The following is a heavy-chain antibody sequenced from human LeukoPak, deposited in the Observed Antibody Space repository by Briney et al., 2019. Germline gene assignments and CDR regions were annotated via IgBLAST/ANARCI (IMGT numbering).Heavy chain of an antibody. CDR1: GFSVSNNY. D-gene: IGHD6-13*01. Sequence: GGSLRLSCAVSGFSVSNNYMNWVRQAPGKGLEWVSLIYSRGGTSYADSVKGRFTISRDSSKNTLFLQMNSLRVEDTAVYYCARDPPGIAASGTYYWGQGTLVTVSS. J-gene: IGHJ4*02. CDR3: ARDPPGIAASGTYY. CDR2: IYSRGGT. V-gene: IGHV3-53*01.